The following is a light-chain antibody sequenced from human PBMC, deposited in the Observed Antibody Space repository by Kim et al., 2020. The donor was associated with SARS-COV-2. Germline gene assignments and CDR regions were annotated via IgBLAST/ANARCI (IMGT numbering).Light chain of an antibody. CDR2: QDS. V-gene: IGLV3-1*01. CDR3: QAWDSSTLVV. Sequence: SYELTQPPSVSVSPGQTASITCSGDKLGDKYACWYQQKPGQSPVLVIYQDSKRPSGIPERFSGSNSGNTATLTISGTRAMDEADYYCQAWDSSTLVVFGGGTKLTVL. J-gene: IGLJ2*01. CDR1: KLGDKY.